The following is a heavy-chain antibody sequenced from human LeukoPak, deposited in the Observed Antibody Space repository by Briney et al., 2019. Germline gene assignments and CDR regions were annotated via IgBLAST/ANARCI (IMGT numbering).Heavy chain of an antibody. D-gene: IGHD6-13*01. Sequence: GGSLRLSCAASGFSFSSYAMGWVRQAPGKGLEWVSSICGTGGRTYYAASVKGRFTISRDNARNTLSLQINSLRVEDTAVYFCAKGPYSDSSEWFQYWGQGTLVSVSS. J-gene: IGHJ1*01. CDR1: GFSFSSYA. CDR3: AKGPYSDSSEWFQY. CDR2: ICGTGGRT. V-gene: IGHV3-23*01.